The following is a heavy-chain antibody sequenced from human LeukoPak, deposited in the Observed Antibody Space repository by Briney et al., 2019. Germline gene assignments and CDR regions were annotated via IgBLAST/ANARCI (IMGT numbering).Heavy chain of an antibody. CDR1: GFTFSSYG. D-gene: IGHD5-12*01. CDR2: IRHDGSNK. CDR3: AKVYSGYDLDAFDI. J-gene: IGHJ3*02. Sequence: PGGSLRLSCAASGFTFSSYGMHWVRQAPGKGLEWVAFIRHDGSNKYYADSVKGRFTISRDNSKNTLYLQMNSLRAEDTAVYYCAKVYSGYDLDAFDIWGQGTMVTVSS. V-gene: IGHV3-30*02.